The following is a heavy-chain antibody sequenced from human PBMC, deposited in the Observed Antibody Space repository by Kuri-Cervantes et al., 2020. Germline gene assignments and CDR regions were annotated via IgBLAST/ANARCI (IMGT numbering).Heavy chain of an antibody. CDR3: AKDLTTVITARLRN. CDR2: ISWNSGSI. J-gene: IGHJ4*02. D-gene: IGHD4-17*01. CDR1: GFTFDDYA. V-gene: IGHV3-9*01. Sequence: SLKISCAASGFTFDDYAMHWVRQAPGKGLEWVSGISWNSGSIGYADSVKGRFTISRDNSKNTLYLQMNSLRAEDTAVYYCAKDLTTVITARLRNWGQGTLVTVSS.